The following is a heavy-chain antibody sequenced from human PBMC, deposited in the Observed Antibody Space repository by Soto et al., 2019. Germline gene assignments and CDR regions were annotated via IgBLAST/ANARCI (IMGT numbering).Heavy chain of an antibody. V-gene: IGHV1-69*01. CDR1: GGTFSSYA. J-gene: IGHJ6*02. Sequence: QVQLVQSGAEVKNPGASVKVSCKASGGTFSSYAISWVRQAPGQGLEWMGGIIPIFGTANYAQKFQGRVTITADESTSTAYMELSRLRSDDTAVYYCATKRPKYYCYCYRMDVWGQGPTVTVSS. CDR3: ATKRPKYYCYCYRMDV. CDR2: IIPIFGTA.